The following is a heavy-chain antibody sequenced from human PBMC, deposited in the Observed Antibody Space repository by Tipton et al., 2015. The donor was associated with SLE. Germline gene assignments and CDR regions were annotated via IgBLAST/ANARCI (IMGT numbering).Heavy chain of an antibody. CDR1: GFNFSSYG. Sequence: SLRLSCAASGFNFSSYGMHWVRQAPGKGLEWVAVIWYDGSNKYYADSVKGRFTISRDHYKNTLYLQMNSLRAEDTAVYYCAEDRGYGGAFFDYWGQGTLVTVSS. CDR3: AEDRGYGGAFFDY. V-gene: IGHV3-33*06. D-gene: IGHD2-21*01. CDR2: IWYDGSNK. J-gene: IGHJ4*02.